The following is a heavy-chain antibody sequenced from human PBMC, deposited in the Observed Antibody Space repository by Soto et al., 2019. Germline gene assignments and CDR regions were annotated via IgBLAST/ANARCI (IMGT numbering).Heavy chain of an antibody. Sequence: QVQLVQSGAEVKKPGASVNISCKASGYTFIGYYMNWVRQAPGQGLEWMGWINPSTGGAHSAQKFQCWVTRTSDRSSSTAYVELRGLKSDDSAVYYCARASGRDYYYGMGVWGQGTTVIVSS. CDR2: INPSTGGA. J-gene: IGHJ6*02. CDR1: GYTFIGYY. CDR3: ARASGRDYYYGMGV. V-gene: IGHV1-2*04.